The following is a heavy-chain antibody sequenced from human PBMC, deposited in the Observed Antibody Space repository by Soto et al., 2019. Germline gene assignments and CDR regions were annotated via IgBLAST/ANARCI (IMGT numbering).Heavy chain of an antibody. Sequence: SETLSLTCAVYGGSFSGYYWSWIRQPPGKGLEWIGEINHSGSTNYNPSLKSRVTISVDTSKNQFSLKLSSVTAADTAMYYCAGRGYSYGMDVWGQGTTVTVSS. CDR3: AGRGYSYGMDV. CDR2: INHSGST. J-gene: IGHJ6*02. CDR1: GGSFSGYY. V-gene: IGHV4-34*01. D-gene: IGHD5-18*01.